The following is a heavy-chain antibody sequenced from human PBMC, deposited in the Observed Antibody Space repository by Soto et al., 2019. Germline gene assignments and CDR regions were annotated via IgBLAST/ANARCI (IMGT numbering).Heavy chain of an antibody. D-gene: IGHD5-12*01. Sequence: LRLSFSPSAFTFSSDTRNWVRQAPGKGLEWVSYISSSSSTIYYADSVKGRFTISRDNAKNSLYLQMNSVRDEDTAVYYCARLARTSMDVWGQGTTVTVSS. J-gene: IGHJ6*02. CDR2: ISSSSSTI. V-gene: IGHV3-48*02. CDR1: AFTFSSDT. CDR3: ARLARTSMDV.